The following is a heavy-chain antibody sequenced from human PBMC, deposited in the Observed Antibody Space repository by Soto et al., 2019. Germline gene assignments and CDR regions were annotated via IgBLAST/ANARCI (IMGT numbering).Heavy chain of an antibody. Sequence: GGSLRLSCAASGFTFSNYAMTWVRQAPGKGLEWVSTISGSGDNTNYAQKLQGRVTMTTDTSTSTAYMELRSLRSDDTAVYYCARDRGWSNAPFDYWGQGTLVTVSS. D-gene: IGHD6-19*01. V-gene: IGHV3-23*01. J-gene: IGHJ4*02. CDR2: ISGSGDNT. CDR3: ARDRGWSNAPFDY. CDR1: GFTFSNYA.